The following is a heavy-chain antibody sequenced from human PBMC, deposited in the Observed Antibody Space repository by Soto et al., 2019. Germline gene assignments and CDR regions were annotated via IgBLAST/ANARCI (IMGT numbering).Heavy chain of an antibody. J-gene: IGHJ5*02. CDR2: IYYSGST. Sequence: QLQLQESGPGLVKPSETLSLTCTVSGGSISSSSYYWGWIRQPPGKGLEWIGSIYYSGSTYYNPSLKSRVTISVDTSKNQFSLKLSSVTAADTAVYYCARQWLVRGPNWFDPWGQGTLVTVSS. V-gene: IGHV4-39*01. CDR1: GGSISSSSYY. CDR3: ARQWLVRGPNWFDP. D-gene: IGHD6-19*01.